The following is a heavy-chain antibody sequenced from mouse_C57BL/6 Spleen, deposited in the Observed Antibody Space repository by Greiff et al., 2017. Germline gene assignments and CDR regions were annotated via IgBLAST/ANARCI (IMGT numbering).Heavy chain of an antibody. D-gene: IGHD1-1*01. CDR2: ILPGSGST. J-gene: IGHJ2*01. CDR3: ARRADGSSYEGHFDY. V-gene: IGHV1-9*01. CDR1: GYTFTGYW. Sequence: QVQLKESGAELMKPGASVKLSCKATGYTFTGYWIEWVKQRPGHGLEWIGEILPGSGSTNYNEKFKGKATFTADTSSNTAYMQLSSLTTEDSAIYYCARRADGSSYEGHFDYWGQGTTLTVSS.